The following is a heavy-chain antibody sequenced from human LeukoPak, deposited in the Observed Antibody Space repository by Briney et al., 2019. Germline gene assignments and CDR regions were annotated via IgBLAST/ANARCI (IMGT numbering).Heavy chain of an antibody. Sequence: SETLSLTCTVSGGSISSYYWSWIRQPPGKGLEWIGYVYYSGSTNYNPSLKSRVTISVDTSKIQFSLKLSSVTAADTAVYYCARSELLWFGGVNSGFDYWGQGTLVTVSS. D-gene: IGHD3-10*01. V-gene: IGHV4-59*01. CDR3: ARSELLWFGGVNSGFDY. J-gene: IGHJ4*02. CDR2: VYYSGST. CDR1: GGSISSYY.